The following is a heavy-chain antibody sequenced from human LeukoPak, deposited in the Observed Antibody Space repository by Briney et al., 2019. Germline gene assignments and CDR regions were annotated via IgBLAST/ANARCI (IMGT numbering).Heavy chain of an antibody. CDR2: ISWNSGSI. CDR3: AKDRRRDGYNSAFDI. CDR1: GFTFDDYA. J-gene: IGHJ3*02. Sequence: GGSLRLSCAASGFTFDDYAMHWVRQAPGKGLEWVSGISWNSGSIGYADSVKGRFTISRDNAKNPLYLQMNSLRAEDTALYYCAKDRRRDGYNSAFDIWGQGTMVTVSS. D-gene: IGHD5-24*01. V-gene: IGHV3-9*01.